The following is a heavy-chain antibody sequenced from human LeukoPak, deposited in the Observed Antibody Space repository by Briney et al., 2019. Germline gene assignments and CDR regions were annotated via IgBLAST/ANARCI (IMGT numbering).Heavy chain of an antibody. CDR1: GGSISSYY. CDR2: IYYSGST. CDR3: ARVGRDGYTFDY. D-gene: IGHD5-24*01. Sequence: KTSETLSLTCTVSGGSISSYYWSWIWQPPGKGLEWIGYIYYSGSTNYNPSLKSRVTISVDTSKNQFSLKLSSVTAADTAVYYCARVGRDGYTFDYWGQGTLVTVSS. J-gene: IGHJ4*02. V-gene: IGHV4-59*01.